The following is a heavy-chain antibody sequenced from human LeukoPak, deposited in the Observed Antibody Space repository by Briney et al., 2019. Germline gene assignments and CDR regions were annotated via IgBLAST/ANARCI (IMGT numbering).Heavy chain of an antibody. Sequence: GASVKVSCKASGYTFTSYGISWVRQAPGQGLEWMGWISAYNGNTNYAQKLQGRVTMTTDTSTSTPYMELRSLRSDDTAVYYCARAPLLTMVRGVMTPTFDYWGQGTLVTVSS. J-gene: IGHJ4*02. CDR1: GYTFTSYG. V-gene: IGHV1-18*01. D-gene: IGHD3-10*01. CDR3: ARAPLLTMVRGVMTPTFDY. CDR2: ISAYNGNT.